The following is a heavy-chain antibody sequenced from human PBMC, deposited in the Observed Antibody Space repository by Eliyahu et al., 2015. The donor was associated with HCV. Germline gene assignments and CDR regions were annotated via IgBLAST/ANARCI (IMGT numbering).Heavy chain of an antibody. CDR2: IYYSGST. D-gene: IGHD3-9*01. CDR3: ARALSSYDILSGYYSPGWFDP. Sequence: QVQLQESGPGLVKPSETLSLTCTVSGDSVSSXSYYWXWIRQPPGKGLEWIGYIYYSGSTNYNPSLKSRLTMSVDTSKNHFSLELSSVTAADTAMYYCARALSSYDILSGYYSPGWFDPWGQGTLVTVSS. J-gene: IGHJ5*02. V-gene: IGHV4-61*03. CDR1: GDSVSSXSYY.